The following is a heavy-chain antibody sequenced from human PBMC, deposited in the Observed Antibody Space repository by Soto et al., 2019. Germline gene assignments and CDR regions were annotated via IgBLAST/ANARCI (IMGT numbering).Heavy chain of an antibody. CDR1: GDTFTIFA. D-gene: IGHD5-12*01. J-gene: IGHJ4*01. CDR2: IIPTIGTT. V-gene: IGHV1-69*13. CDR3: ARDLGSGYDPGDY. Sequence: ASVKVSCKASGDTFTIFAISWVRQAPGQGLEWMGGIIPTIGTTNYAQRFQGRITITGDESTGTAYMELSSLKSEDTAVYYCARDLGSGYDPGDYWG.